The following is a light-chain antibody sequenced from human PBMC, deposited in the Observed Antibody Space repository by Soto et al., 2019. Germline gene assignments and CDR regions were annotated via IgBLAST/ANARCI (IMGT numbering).Light chain of an antibody. Sequence: QSVLTQPASVSESPGQSITISCTGTSSEVGVFNYVSWYQQHPGKAPKFMIDDGSNRRSGVSNRFSGSKSGNTASLTISGLQAEDEADYYCSSYTTSNTRQIVFGTGTKVTVL. V-gene: IGLV2-14*01. J-gene: IGLJ1*01. CDR2: DGS. CDR3: SSYTTSNTRQIV. CDR1: SSEVGVFNY.